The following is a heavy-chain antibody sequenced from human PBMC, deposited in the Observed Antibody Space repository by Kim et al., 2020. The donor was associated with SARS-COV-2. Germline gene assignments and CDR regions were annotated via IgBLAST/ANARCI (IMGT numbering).Heavy chain of an antibody. CDR3: ASIAALSYYYGMDV. D-gene: IGHD6-6*01. Sequence: SETLSLTCTVSGYSISSGYYWGWIRQPPGKGLEWIGSIYHSGSTYYNPSLKSRVTISVDTSKNQFSLKLSSVTAADTAMYYCASIAALSYYYGMDVWGQGTTVTVSS. CDR1: GYSISSGYY. J-gene: IGHJ6*02. V-gene: IGHV4-38-2*02. CDR2: IYHSGST.